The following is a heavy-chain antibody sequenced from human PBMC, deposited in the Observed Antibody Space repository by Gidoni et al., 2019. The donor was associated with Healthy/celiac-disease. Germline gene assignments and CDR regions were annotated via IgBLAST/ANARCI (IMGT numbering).Heavy chain of an antibody. V-gene: IGHV3-48*03. J-gene: IGHJ4*02. CDR3: AREGQLWFANYFDY. Sequence: EVQLVESGGGLVQPGGSLRLSCAASGFTFSSYEMNWVRQAPGKGLEWVSYISSSGSTIYYADSVKGRFTISRDNAKNSLYLQMNSLRAEDTAVYYCAREGQLWFANYFDYWGQGTLVTVSS. CDR2: ISSSGSTI. D-gene: IGHD5-18*01. CDR1: GFTFSSYE.